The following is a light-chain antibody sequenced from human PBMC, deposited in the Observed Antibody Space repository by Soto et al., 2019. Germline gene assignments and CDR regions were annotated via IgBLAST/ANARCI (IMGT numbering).Light chain of an antibody. CDR2: DAS. CDR3: HQRSNWPPIT. CDR1: HSVSSGH. J-gene: IGKJ5*01. Sequence: DIVLTQSPGTLSLSPGERASLSCRASHSVSSGHLAWYQQKPGQAPRLLIYDASNRATGIPARFSGSGSGTDFTLTISSLEPEDFAVYYCHQRSNWPPITFGQGTRLEI. V-gene: IGKV3-11*01.